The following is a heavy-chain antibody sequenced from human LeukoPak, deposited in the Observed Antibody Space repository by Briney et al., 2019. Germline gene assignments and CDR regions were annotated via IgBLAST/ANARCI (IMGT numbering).Heavy chain of an antibody. J-gene: IGHJ4*02. D-gene: IGHD6-19*01. CDR1: GFTFSSYA. CDR2: ISGSGGST. Sequence: GGSLRVSRAASGFTFSSYAMSWVRQAPGKGLEWVSAISGSGGSTYYADSVKGRFTISRDNSKNTLYLQMNSLRAEDTAVYYCAKDQGGGLVLEVAGTSNDYWGQGTLVTVSS. V-gene: IGHV3-23*01. CDR3: AKDQGGGLVLEVAGTSNDY.